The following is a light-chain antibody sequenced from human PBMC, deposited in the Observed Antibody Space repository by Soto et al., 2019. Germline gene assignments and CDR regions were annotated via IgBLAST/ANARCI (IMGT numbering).Light chain of an antibody. CDR3: QQYNAWPLT. CDR1: QSVSNN. Sequence: EIVMTQSPATLSVSPGERATLSCRASQSVSNNLAWYQQKPGQAPSLLIYHASTGSTGIPARFSGSGSGTELTVTSRSVQFEDFALYYCQQYNAWPLTFGGGTKVEIK. CDR2: HAS. J-gene: IGKJ4*01. V-gene: IGKV3-15*01.